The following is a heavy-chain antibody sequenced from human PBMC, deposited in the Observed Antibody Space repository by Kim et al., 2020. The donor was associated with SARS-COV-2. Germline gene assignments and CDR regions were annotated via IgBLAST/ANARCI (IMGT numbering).Heavy chain of an antibody. Sequence: VGSLRLSCAASGFSFSAYSMDWVRQAPGKGLDWVAYISDTGETRFYAGSVQGRFTISRDNAKNSLYLQMSGLRDDDTAVYYCARPTGEPGGFASWGQGTLVTVSA. CDR3: ARPTGEPGGFAS. V-gene: IGHV3-48*02. D-gene: IGHD7-27*01. CDR1: GFSFSAYS. CDR2: ISDTGETR. J-gene: IGHJ4*02.